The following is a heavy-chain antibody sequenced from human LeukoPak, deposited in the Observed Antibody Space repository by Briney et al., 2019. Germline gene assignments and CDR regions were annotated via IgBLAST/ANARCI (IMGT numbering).Heavy chain of an antibody. D-gene: IGHD3-3*01. CDR3: ARDKYNFGLTQPGFDH. CDR1: GFTFSSYA. CDR2: ISSSGSTI. Sequence: GGSLRLSCAASGFTFSSYAMCWVRQAPGKGLEWVSYISSSGSTIYYADSVKGRFTISRDNAKNSLYLQMNSLRAEDTAVYYCARDKYNFGLTQPGFDHWGQGTLVTVSS. V-gene: IGHV3-48*04. J-gene: IGHJ4*02.